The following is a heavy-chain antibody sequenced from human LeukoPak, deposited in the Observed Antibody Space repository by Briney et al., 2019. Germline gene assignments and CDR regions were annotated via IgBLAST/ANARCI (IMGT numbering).Heavy chain of an antibody. CDR2: INAGNGNT. CDR1: GYTFTSYA. J-gene: IGHJ6*02. D-gene: IGHD2-15*01. V-gene: IGHV1-3*01. CDR3: ARCSGGSCYPSWDYYGMDV. Sequence: ASVKVSCKASGYTFTSYAMHWVRQAPGQRLEWMGWINAGNGNTKYSQKFQGRVTITRDTSASTAYMELSSLRSEDTAVYYCARCSGGSCYPSWDYYGMDVWGQGTTVTVSS.